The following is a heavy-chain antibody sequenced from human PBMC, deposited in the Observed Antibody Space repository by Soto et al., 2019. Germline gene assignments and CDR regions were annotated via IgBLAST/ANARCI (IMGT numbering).Heavy chain of an antibody. V-gene: IGHV1-2*02. J-gene: IGHJ3*02. D-gene: IGHD1-26*01. CDR2: INPNSGGT. Sequence: ASVKVSCKASGYTFTGHYMHWVRQAPGQGLEWMGWINPNSGGTDYAQKFQGRVTMTGDTSITTAYMELSSLTSDDTAVYSCAREAPGSGRAFDIWGQRTMVTASS. CDR3: AREAPGSGRAFDI. CDR1: GYTFTGHY.